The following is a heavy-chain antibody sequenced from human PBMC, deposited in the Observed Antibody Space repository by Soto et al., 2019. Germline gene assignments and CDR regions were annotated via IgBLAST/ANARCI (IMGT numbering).Heavy chain of an antibody. CDR3: ARAVTVLRFLDRLVYVDY. D-gene: IGHD3-3*01. CDR2: IDNSGKT. Sequence: QVQLQESGPGLVKPSQTLSLTCAVSGDSVSGAGYYWAWIRQLPGKGLEWIGHIDNSGKTYSNPSPQRRLSIPLATSKNQFSLTLSSVTAADTALYYCARAVTVLRFLDRLVYVDYWGQGALVTVSS. V-gene: IGHV4-31*11. CDR1: GDSVSGAGYY. J-gene: IGHJ4*02.